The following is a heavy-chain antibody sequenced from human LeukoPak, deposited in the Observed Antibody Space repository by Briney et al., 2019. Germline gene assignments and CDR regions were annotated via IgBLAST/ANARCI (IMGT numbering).Heavy chain of an antibody. CDR3: ARDGHYDRKVGDY. V-gene: IGHV3-21*01. D-gene: IGHD3-22*01. Sequence: GSLRLSCAASGFTFSSYSMNWVRQAPGKGLEWVSSISSSSSYIYYADSVKGRFTISRDNAKNSLYLQMNSLRAEDTAVYYCARDGHYDRKVGDYWGQGTLVTVSS. CDR2: ISSSSSYI. J-gene: IGHJ4*02. CDR1: GFTFSSYS.